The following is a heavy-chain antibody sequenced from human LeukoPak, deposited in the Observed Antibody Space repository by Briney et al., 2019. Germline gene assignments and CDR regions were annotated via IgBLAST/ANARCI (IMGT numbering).Heavy chain of an antibody. CDR2: INSDGSST. D-gene: IGHD3-22*01. Sequence: PGGSLRLSCAASGFTFSSYWMHWVRQAPGKGLVWVSRINSDGSSTSYADSVKGRFTISRDNAKDTLYLQMNSLRAEDTAVYYCARVTYYYDSSGYPPDYWGQGTLVTVSS. CDR3: ARVTYYYDSSGYPPDY. V-gene: IGHV3-74*01. J-gene: IGHJ4*02. CDR1: GFTFSSYW.